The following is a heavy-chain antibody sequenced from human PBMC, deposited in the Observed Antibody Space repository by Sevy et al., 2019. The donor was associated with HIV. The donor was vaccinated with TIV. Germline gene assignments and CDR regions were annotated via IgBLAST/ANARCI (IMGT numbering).Heavy chain of an antibody. D-gene: IGHD4-17*01. Sequence: GGSLRLSCAASGFSFRSYEMNWVRQAPGKGLEWVSYITNSGTPMYYSDSVRGRFTISRDNARNSLYLQMNSLRGEDTAVYYCARDLPPSATTVAHFDCWGQGTLVTVSS. CDR1: GFSFRSYE. CDR2: ITNSGTPM. V-gene: IGHV3-48*03. CDR3: ARDLPPSATTVAHFDC. J-gene: IGHJ4*02.